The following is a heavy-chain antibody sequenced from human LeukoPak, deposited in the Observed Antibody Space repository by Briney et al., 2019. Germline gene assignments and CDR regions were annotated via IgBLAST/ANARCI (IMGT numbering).Heavy chain of an antibody. CDR3: ARLAGGSGLDY. J-gene: IGHJ4*02. CDR2: IYSGGSA. Sequence: SETLSLTCTVSGGSISGYYWSWIRQPPGMGLEWIGNIYSGGSANYNPSLKSRVTISVDTSKNHFSLKMTPMTAADTAVYYCARLAGGSGLDYWGQGTLVTVSS. V-gene: IGHV4-59*01. D-gene: IGHD6-19*01. CDR1: GGSISGYY.